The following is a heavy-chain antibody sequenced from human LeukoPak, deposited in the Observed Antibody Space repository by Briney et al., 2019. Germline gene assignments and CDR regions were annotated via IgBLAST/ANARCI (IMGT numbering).Heavy chain of an antibody. J-gene: IGHJ4*02. V-gene: IGHV1-8*01. CDR1: GYTFTSYA. CDR3: ASFVLPASTVTTFDY. Sequence: ASVKVSCKASGYTFTSYAINWVRQATGQGLEWMGWMNPNSGNTGYAQKFQGRVTMTTDTSTSTAYMELRSLRSDDTAVYYCASFVLPASTVTTFDYWGQGTLVTVSS. CDR2: MNPNSGNT. D-gene: IGHD4-17*01.